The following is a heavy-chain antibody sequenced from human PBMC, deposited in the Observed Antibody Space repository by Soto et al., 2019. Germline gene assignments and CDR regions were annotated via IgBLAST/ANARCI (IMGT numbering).Heavy chain of an antibody. J-gene: IGHJ6*02. V-gene: IGHV3-30-3*01. CDR3: ASLGYCSGGSCYSYYGMDV. D-gene: IGHD2-15*01. Sequence: GGSLRLSCAASGFTFSSYAMHWVRQAPGKGLEWVAVISYDGSNKYYADSVKGRFTISRDNSKNTLYLQMNSLRAEDTAVYYCASLGYCSGGSCYSYYGMDVWGQGTTVTVSS. CDR2: ISYDGSNK. CDR1: GFTFSSYA.